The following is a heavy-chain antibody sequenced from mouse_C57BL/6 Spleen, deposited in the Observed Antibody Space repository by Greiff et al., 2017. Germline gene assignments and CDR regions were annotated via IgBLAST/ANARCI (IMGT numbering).Heavy chain of an antibody. CDR2: IYPRDGST. Sequence: VKLQQSDAELVKPGASVKISCKVSGYTFTDHTIHWMKQRPEQGLEWIGYIYPRDGSTKYTEKFKGKSTLTADKSSSTAYMLLNSLTSEDSAVYFCARDSYYGSNYYAMDYWGQGTSVTVSS. CDR3: ARDSYYGSNYYAMDY. V-gene: IGHV1-78*01. CDR1: GYTFTDHT. J-gene: IGHJ4*01. D-gene: IGHD1-1*01.